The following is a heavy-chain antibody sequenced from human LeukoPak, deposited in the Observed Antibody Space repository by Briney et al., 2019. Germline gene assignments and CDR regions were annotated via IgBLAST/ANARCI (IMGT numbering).Heavy chain of an antibody. CDR2: IYPGDSDT. CDR1: GYSFTSYW. D-gene: IGHD5-24*01. J-gene: IGHJ5*02. V-gene: IGHV5-51*01. CDR3: ARAATIFQNWFDP. Sequence: GESLKISCKGSGYSFTSYWIGWVRQMPGKGLERMGIIYPGDSDTRYSPSFQGQVTISADKSISTAYLQWSSLRAEDTAVYYCARAATIFQNWFDPWGQGALVTVSS.